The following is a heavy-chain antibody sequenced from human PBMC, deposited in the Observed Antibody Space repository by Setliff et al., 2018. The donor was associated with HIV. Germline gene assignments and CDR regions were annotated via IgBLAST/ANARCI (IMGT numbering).Heavy chain of an antibody. D-gene: IGHD4-17*01. V-gene: IGHV3-30*18. CDR3: TKPTTVVTSYYFDS. Sequence: GGSLRLSCGASGFTFSNYGMHWVRRAPGKGLEWVASISYHEKDTFYADSVKGRFTISRDNSKNMLYPQMNSLTTEDTAVYYCTKPTTVVTSYYFDSWGQGTQVTVSS. CDR2: ISYHEKDT. J-gene: IGHJ4*02. CDR1: GFTFSNYG.